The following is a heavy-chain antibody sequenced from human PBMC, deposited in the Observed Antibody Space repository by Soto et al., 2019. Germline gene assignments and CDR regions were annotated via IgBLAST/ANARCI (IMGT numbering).Heavy chain of an antibody. V-gene: IGHV1-3*01. D-gene: IGHD3-9*01. CDR3: ARVGGCVILPPYYYGMDV. CDR2: INAGNGNT. J-gene: IGHJ6*02. CDR1: GYTFTSYA. Sequence: ASVKVSCKASGYTFTSYAMHWVRQAPGQRLEWMGWINAGNGNTKYSQKFQGRVTITRDTSASTAYMELRSLRSDDTAVYYCARVGGCVILPPYYYGMDVWGQGTTVNGSS.